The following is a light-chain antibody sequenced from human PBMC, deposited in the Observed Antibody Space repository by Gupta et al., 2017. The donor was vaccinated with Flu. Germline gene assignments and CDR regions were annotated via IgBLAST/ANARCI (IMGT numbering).Light chain of an antibody. CDR1: QSLVYSDGNTV. V-gene: IGKV2-30*01. CDR2: LVF. Sequence: DVVMTQSPLSLPVALGQPASISCRSSQSLVYSDGNTVLHWFQQRPGQSPRRLIYLVFHRDSGVPDRFSGSGSCTDFTLKISRGEAEDVGVYCCRQGEPCPWAFGQGTXVEIK. CDR3: RQGEPCPWA. J-gene: IGKJ1*01.